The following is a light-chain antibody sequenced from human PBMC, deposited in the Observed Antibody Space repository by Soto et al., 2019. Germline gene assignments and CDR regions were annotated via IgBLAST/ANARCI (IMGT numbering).Light chain of an antibody. CDR1: QSISSW. V-gene: IGKV1-5*01. CDR3: QQYNSYSKT. CDR2: DAS. J-gene: IGKJ1*01. Sequence: DIQMTQSPCTLSASVGARVTIACRASQSISSWLAWYQQKPGTAPKLLIYDASSLESGVPSRFGGSGSGTEFTLTISSLQPDDFATYYCQQYNSYSKTFGQGTKVDIK.